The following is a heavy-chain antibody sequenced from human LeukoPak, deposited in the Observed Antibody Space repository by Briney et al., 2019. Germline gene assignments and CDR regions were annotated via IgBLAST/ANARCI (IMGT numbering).Heavy chain of an antibody. Sequence: SETLSLTCSVSGGAIGSDGYYWNWIRQHPGKGLEWMGYIHHSGMTHYNESLKSRVAMSVDTSKNQFSLRLSSVTAADTAVYYCARVGSGPLAVTFFDFWGQGALATVSS. CDR3: ARVGSGPLAVTFFDF. CDR1: GGAIGSDGYY. CDR2: IHHSGMT. J-gene: IGHJ4*02. D-gene: IGHD2-21*02. V-gene: IGHV4-30-2*01.